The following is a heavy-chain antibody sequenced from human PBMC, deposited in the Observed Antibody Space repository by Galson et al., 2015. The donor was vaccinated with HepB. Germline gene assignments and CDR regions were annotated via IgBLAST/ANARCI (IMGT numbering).Heavy chain of an antibody. CDR2: IYSGGST. D-gene: IGHD6-13*01. CDR1: GFTVSSNY. J-gene: IGHJ4*02. V-gene: IGHV3-66*01. Sequence: SLRLSCAASGFTVSSNYMSWVRQAPGKGLEWVSIIYSGGSTYYADSVKGRFTISRDNSKNTLYLQMNSLRAEDTAVYYCARDLIAATGTVYYFDYWGQGTLVTVSS. CDR3: ARDLIAATGTVYYFDY.